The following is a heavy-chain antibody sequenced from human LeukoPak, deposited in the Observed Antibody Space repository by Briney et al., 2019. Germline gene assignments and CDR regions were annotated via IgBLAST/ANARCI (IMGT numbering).Heavy chain of an antibody. CDR2: ISSSSSYI. D-gene: IGHD6-13*01. J-gene: IGHJ4*02. CDR3: ASTSSSWFGKDY. CDR1: EFTFSNYN. V-gene: IGHV3-21*01. Sequence: GGSLRLSXAASEFTFSNYNMNWVRQAPGKGLEWVSSISSSSSYIYYTDSVEGRFTISRDNAKNSLYLQMNSLRAEDTAVYYCASTSSSWFGKDYWGQGTLVTVSS.